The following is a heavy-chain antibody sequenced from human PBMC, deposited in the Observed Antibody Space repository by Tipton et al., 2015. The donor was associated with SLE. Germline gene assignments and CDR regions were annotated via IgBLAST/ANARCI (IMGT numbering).Heavy chain of an antibody. J-gene: IGHJ4*02. D-gene: IGHD3-22*01. CDR2: ISGSGGST. Sequence: SLRLSCAASGFTFSSYEMNWVRQAPGKGLEWVSAISGSGGSTYYADSVKGRLTISRDNSKNTLYLQMNSLRAEDTAVYYCAKLGDYYDSSGYLLFDYWGQGTLVTVSS. CDR3: AKLGDYYDSSGYLLFDY. V-gene: IGHV3-23*01. CDR1: GFTFSSYE.